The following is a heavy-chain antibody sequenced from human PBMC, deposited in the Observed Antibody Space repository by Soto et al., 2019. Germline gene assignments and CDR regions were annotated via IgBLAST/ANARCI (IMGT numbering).Heavy chain of an antibody. CDR1: GGSISNYY. V-gene: IGHV4-59*01. J-gene: IGHJ6*02. Sequence: SETLPLTCPFSGGSISNYYWIWIRQPPGKGLEWIGYIYYSGSTNYNPSLKSRVTISVDTSKNQFSLKLSSVTAAGTAVYYCGKGRSYYYYYGVDVWGQGTTVTVSS. D-gene: IGHD1-26*01. CDR2: IYYSGST. CDR3: GKGRSYYYYYGVDV.